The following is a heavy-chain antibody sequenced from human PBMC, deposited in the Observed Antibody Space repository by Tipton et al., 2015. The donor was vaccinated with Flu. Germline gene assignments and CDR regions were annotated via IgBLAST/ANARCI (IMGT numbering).Heavy chain of an antibody. D-gene: IGHD1-26*01. CDR2: ISSSGSTI. J-gene: IGHJ6*02. CDR1: GFTFSSYE. Sequence: GSLRLSCAASGFTFSSYEMNWVRQAPGKGLEWVSYISSSGSTIYYADSVKGRFTISRDNAKNSLYLQMNSLRAEDTAVYYCARDSGSYYYYYYYGMDVWGQGTTVTVSS. CDR3: ARDSGSYYYYYYYGMDV. V-gene: IGHV3-48*03.